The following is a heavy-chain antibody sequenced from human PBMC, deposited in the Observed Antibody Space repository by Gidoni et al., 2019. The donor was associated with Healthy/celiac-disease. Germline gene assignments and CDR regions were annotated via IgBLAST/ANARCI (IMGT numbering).Heavy chain of an antibody. Sequence: EVQLVESGGGLVKPGGSLRLSCAASGFTFSSYSMNWVRQAPGKGLEWVSSISSSSSYIYYADSVKGRFTISRDNAKNSLYLQMNSLRAEDTAVYYCARHTLGGSSGYYFDYWGQGTLVTVSS. CDR3: ARHTLGGSSGYYFDY. J-gene: IGHJ4*02. V-gene: IGHV3-21*01. D-gene: IGHD6-25*01. CDR1: GFTFSSYS. CDR2: ISSSSSYI.